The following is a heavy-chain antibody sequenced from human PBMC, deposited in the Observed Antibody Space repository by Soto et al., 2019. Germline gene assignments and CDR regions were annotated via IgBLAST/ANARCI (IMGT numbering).Heavy chain of an antibody. CDR3: ARGIAALGSVWFDP. Sequence: QMQLQESGSGLVKPSQTLSLTCAVSGGSISSGGYSWSWIRQPPGKGLEWIGYIYHSGSTYYNPSLKSRVTISVDRSKNQFSLKLSSVTAADTAVYYCARGIAALGSVWFDPWGQGTLVTVSS. CDR2: IYHSGST. V-gene: IGHV4-30-2*01. D-gene: IGHD6-6*01. J-gene: IGHJ5*02. CDR1: GGSISSGGYS.